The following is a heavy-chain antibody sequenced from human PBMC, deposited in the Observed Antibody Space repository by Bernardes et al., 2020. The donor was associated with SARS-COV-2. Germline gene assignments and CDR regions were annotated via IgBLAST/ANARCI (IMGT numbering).Heavy chain of an antibody. CDR1: GGSFSSYY. CDR2: MYYSGST. V-gene: IGHV4-59*08. J-gene: IGHJ2*01. Sequence: WGSLRLTCTVSGGSFSSYYLSWIRQPPGKGLEWIGYMYYSGSTNYNPSLKSRVTISVDTSKSQFSLRLDSVTAADTAVYYCARRSGTGWYWYFDLWGRGTLVTGSA. D-gene: IGHD6-19*01. CDR3: ARRSGTGWYWYFDL.